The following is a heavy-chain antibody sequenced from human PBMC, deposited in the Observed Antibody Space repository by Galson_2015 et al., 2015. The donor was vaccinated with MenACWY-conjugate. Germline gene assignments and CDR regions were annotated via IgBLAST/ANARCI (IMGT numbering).Heavy chain of an antibody. CDR1: GFTVSTSC. D-gene: IGHD3-3*01. V-gene: IGHV3-53*01. CDR3: ARSGVGYGERWLDP. J-gene: IGHJ5*02. Sequence: FLRLSCAASGFTVSTSCMSWVHQAPGEGLEWVSIICSGSTTKYADSVKGRFTISGDNSKSTVYLQMNSLRVEDTAMYYCARSGVGYGERWLDPWGQGTRGTVSS. CDR2: ICSGSTT.